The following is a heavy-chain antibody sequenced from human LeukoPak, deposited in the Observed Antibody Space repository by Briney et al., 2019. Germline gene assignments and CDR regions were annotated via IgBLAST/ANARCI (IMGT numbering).Heavy chain of an antibody. Sequence: GGSLRLSCAASGFTFSSYWMSWVRQAPGKGLEWLAHINQDGSEKYYVDSVKGRFTISRDNAKNSLYLQMNSLRAEDTAVYYCARDDCSSISCYHNWFDPWGQGTLVTVSS. CDR1: GFTFSSYW. V-gene: IGHV3-7*01. CDR3: ARDDCSSISCYHNWFDP. J-gene: IGHJ5*02. CDR2: INQDGSEK. D-gene: IGHD2-2*01.